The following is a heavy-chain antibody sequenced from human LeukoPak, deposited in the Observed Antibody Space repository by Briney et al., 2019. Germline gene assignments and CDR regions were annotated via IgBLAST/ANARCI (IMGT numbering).Heavy chain of an antibody. CDR1: GGTFSSYV. Sequence: GASVKVSCKASGGTFSSYVISWVRQAPGQGLKWMGGIIPIFGTANYAQKFQGRVTITADESTSTAYMELSSLRSEDTAVYYCARGRGDCSSGVCYTAYFYYGMDVWGQGTTVTVSS. D-gene: IGHD2-8*01. J-gene: IGHJ6*02. CDR3: ARGRGDCSSGVCYTAYFYYGMDV. CDR2: IIPIFGTA. V-gene: IGHV1-69*13.